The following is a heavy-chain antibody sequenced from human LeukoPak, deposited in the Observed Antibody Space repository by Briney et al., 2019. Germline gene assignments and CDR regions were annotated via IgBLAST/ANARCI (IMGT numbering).Heavy chain of an antibody. Sequence: PGASVKVSCKSSGFTFTDEYIHWGRQAPGQGLEWMGWINPYSGAINYAQKFQGRVTLTRDTSISTAYMELSRLTSGDTAVYYCARDPKSQLLLDYWGQGTLVTVSS. CDR1: GFTFTDEY. CDR2: INPYSGAI. D-gene: IGHD2-2*01. CDR3: ARDPKSQLLLDY. J-gene: IGHJ4*02. V-gene: IGHV1-2*02.